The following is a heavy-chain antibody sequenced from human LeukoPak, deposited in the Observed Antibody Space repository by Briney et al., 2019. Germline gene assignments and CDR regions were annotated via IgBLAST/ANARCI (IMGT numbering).Heavy chain of an antibody. CDR3: ARLGTYYDILTGYHPNYFDY. D-gene: IGHD3-9*01. CDR1: GFTVSSNY. V-gene: IGHV3-53*01. Sequence: GGSLRLSCAASGFTVSSNYMSWVRQAPGKGLEWVSVIYSGGSTYYADSVKGRFTISGDNSKNTLYLQMNSLRAEDTAVYYCARLGTYYDILTGYHPNYFDYWGQGTLVTVSS. CDR2: IYSGGST. J-gene: IGHJ4*02.